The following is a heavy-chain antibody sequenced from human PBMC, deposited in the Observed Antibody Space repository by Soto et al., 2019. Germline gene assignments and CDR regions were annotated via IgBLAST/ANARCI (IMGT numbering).Heavy chain of an antibody. CDR3: GRLIRRIISFDY. J-gene: IGHJ4*02. D-gene: IGHD3-10*01. Sequence: SETLSLTCTVSGGSISSGDYYWSWIRQPPGKGLEWIAYIYYSGSTYYNPSLKSRVTISVDTSKNQFSLKLNSVTAADTAVYYCGRLIRRIISFDYWGQGTLVTVSS. CDR1: GGSISSGDYY. CDR2: IYYSGST. V-gene: IGHV4-30-4*01.